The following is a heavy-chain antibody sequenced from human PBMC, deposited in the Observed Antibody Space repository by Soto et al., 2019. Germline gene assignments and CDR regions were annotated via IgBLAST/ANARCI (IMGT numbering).Heavy chain of an antibody. CDR2: IIPLFGTT. D-gene: IGHD6-19*01. V-gene: IGHV1-69*06. Sequence: QVHLVQSGAEVKKPVSSVKVSCRASGGTFNNYVFNWVRHAPGQGLEWMGGIIPLFGTTTYAQNFQSRVTITEDKSTTTAYMEMSGLTSEDTAVYFCARGGELAGWRPFDSWGQGTLVTVSS. J-gene: IGHJ4*02. CDR3: ARGGELAGWRPFDS. CDR1: GGTFNNYV.